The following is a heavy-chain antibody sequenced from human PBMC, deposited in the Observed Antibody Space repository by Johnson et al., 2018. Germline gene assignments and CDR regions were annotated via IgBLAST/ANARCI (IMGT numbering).Heavy chain of an antibody. CDR3: ARDLYGRRMDV. CDR2: IYTSGST. D-gene: IGHD2/OR15-2a*01. Sequence: QVQLQESGPGLVKPSQTLSLTCTVSGGSISSCSYYWSWIRQPAGKGLEWIGRIYTSGSTNHNPSLKSRVTIAVDTPKNQFSLKLSSVTAADTAVYYCARDLYGRRMDVWGQGTTVTVSS. V-gene: IGHV4-61*02. J-gene: IGHJ6*02. CDR1: GGSISSCSYY.